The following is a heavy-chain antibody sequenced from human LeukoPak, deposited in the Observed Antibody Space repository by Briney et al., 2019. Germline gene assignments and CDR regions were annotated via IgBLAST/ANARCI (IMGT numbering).Heavy chain of an antibody. J-gene: IGHJ4*02. Sequence: GGSLRLFCAASGFTFTNYGMSWVRQAPGKGLEWVSAVSGGGGSTYYADSVKGRFTISRDNSKNTVYLQMNSLRAEDTAVYYCAKEKNSGYYYHFDYWGQGTLVTVSS. CDR2: VSGGGGST. V-gene: IGHV3-23*01. D-gene: IGHD3-22*01. CDR3: AKEKNSGYYYHFDY. CDR1: GFTFTNYG.